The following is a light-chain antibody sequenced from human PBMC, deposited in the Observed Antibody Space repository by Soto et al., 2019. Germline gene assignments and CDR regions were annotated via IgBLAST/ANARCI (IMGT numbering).Light chain of an antibody. J-gene: IGLJ2*01. Sequence: QSVLTQPASVSGSPGQSITISCTGTSSDVGGYNYVSWYQQHPGKAPKLMIYDVSNRPSGVSNRFSGSKSGNTASLTISGLQAEDEADYYCSSYTGSSTPNVVFGGGTKLTVL. CDR3: SSYTGSSTPNVV. CDR1: SSDVGGYNY. V-gene: IGLV2-14*01. CDR2: DVS.